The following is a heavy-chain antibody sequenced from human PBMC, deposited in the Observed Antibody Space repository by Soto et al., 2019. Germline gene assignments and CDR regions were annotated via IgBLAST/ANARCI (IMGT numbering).Heavy chain of an antibody. CDR1: VVSLTTNGVG. Sequence: QITLRASGPPVLKSTETLTLTCTFSVVSLTTNGVGVGWIRQSPGTAPEWLAIIYWDDDKRYSPSLQNRLTITKDAPKKQVVLRLTYMDPVDTATYFCVHRRRRTGSWSTGDFDYWGQGTPVTVFS. D-gene: IGHD6-13*01. CDR3: VHRRRRTGSWSTGDFDY. V-gene: IGHV2-5*02. J-gene: IGHJ4*02. CDR2: IYWDDDK.